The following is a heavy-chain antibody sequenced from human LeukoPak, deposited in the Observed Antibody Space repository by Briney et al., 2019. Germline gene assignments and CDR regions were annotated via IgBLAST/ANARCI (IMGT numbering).Heavy chain of an antibody. CDR2: ISAGGGTT. D-gene: IGHD3-10*01. Sequence: PGGSLRLSCAASEFTFSSYAMTWVRQAPGKGLEWVSGISAGGGTTYYADSVKGRFTISRDNSKKTVYLQMYSLRVEDTAVYYCATDTPGDLDFGYWGQGTLVTVSS. J-gene: IGHJ4*02. V-gene: IGHV3-23*01. CDR3: ATDTPGDLDFGY. CDR1: EFTFSSYA.